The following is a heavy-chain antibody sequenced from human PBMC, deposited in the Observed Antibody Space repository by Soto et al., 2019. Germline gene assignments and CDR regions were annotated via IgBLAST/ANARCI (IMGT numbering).Heavy chain of an antibody. CDR3: ARDLLVDSGSYYGRSRGNSPDDYYYYYGMDV. V-gene: IGHV1-18*01. CDR1: GYTFTSYG. Sequence: ASVKVSCKASGYTFTSYGISWVRQAPGQGLEWMGWISAYNGNTNYAQKLQGRVTMTTDTSTSTAYMELRSLRSDDTAVYYCARDLLVDSGSYYGRSRGNSPDDYYYYYGMDVWGQGTTVTVSS. J-gene: IGHJ6*02. D-gene: IGHD1-26*01. CDR2: ISAYNGNT.